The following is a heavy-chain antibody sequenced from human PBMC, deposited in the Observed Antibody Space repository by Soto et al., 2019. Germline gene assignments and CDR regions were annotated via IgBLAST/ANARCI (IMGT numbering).Heavy chain of an antibody. V-gene: IGHV1-2*04. Sequence: ASVKVSCKASGYTFTGYYMHWVRQAPGQGLEWMGWINPNSGGTNYAQKFEGWVTMTRDTSISTAYMELSRLRSDDTAVYYCARTVTTGYGMDVWGQGTTVTVSS. CDR1: GYTFTGYY. D-gene: IGHD4-17*01. J-gene: IGHJ6*02. CDR2: INPNSGGT. CDR3: ARTVTTGYGMDV.